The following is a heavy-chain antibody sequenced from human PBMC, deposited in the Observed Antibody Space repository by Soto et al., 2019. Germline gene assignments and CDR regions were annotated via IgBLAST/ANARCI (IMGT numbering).Heavy chain of an antibody. CDR3: AREVEMAQTSFDS. CDR1: GFTFSDYY. V-gene: IGHV3-11*01. J-gene: IGHJ4*02. CDR2: ISSSGSTI. Sequence: PGGSLRLSCAASGFTFSDYYMSWIRRAPGKGLEWVSYISSSGSTIYYADSVKGRFTISRDNAKNSLYLQMNSLRAEDTAVYYCAREVEMAQTSFDSWGQGTLVTVSS. D-gene: IGHD2-2*01.